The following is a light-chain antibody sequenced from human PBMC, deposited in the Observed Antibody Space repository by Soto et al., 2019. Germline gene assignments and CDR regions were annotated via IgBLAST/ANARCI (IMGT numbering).Light chain of an antibody. CDR3: QTWGTGSAIVV. Sequence: QLVLTQSPSASASLGASVKLTCTLSSGHSNYAIAWHQQQPEKGPRYLMKVNSGGSHIKGDGIPAHFSGSSSGAERYLFISSLQSEDEADYYCQTWGTGSAIVVFGGGTQLTVL. CDR2: VNSGGSH. CDR1: SGHSNYA. J-gene: IGLJ7*01. V-gene: IGLV4-69*01.